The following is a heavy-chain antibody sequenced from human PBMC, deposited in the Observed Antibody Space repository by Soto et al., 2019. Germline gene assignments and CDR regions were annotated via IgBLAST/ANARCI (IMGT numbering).Heavy chain of an antibody. CDR1: GFSFSAYS. V-gene: IGHV3-23*03. Sequence: GGSLRLSCAASGFSFSAYSMNWGRQTPGRGLEWVSFIDLSGTTTYYRDSVKGRFTIFKDKSRNTVYLQMRSLTVEDAAIYYCTKDRVPDGIYSFDYWGQGALVTVSS. D-gene: IGHD2-15*01. CDR2: IDLSGTTT. CDR3: TKDRVPDGIYSFDY. J-gene: IGHJ4*02.